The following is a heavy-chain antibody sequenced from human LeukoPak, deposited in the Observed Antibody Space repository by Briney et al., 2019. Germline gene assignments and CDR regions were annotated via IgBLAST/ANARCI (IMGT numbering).Heavy chain of an antibody. V-gene: IGHV3-66*01. CDR3: ARESGTAFDY. J-gene: IGHJ4*02. CDR1: GFTVSSNY. Sequence: GGSLRLSCAVSGFTVSSNYMSWVRQAPGKGLEWVSVIYSGGSTYYADSVKGRFTISRDNSKNTLYLQMNSLRAEDTAVYYCARESGTAFDYWGQGTLVTVSS. D-gene: IGHD5-18*01. CDR2: IYSGGST.